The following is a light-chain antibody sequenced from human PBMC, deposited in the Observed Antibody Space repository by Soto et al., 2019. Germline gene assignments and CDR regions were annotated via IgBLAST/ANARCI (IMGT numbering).Light chain of an antibody. CDR1: SSDVGGYNY. V-gene: IGLV2-8*01. J-gene: IGLJ2*01. Sequence: QSALTQPPSASGCPGQSVTISCTGTSSDVGGYNYVSWYQQHPGKAPKLMIYEVSKRPSGVPDRFSGSKSGNTASLTVSGLQAEDKADYYCSSYAGSNNLGVFGGRTKLTVL. CDR2: EVS. CDR3: SSYAGSNNLGV.